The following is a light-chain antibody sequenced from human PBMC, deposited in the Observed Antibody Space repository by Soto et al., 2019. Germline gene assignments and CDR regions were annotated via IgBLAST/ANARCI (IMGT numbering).Light chain of an antibody. CDR2: AAS. J-gene: IGKJ1*01. Sequence: DIQMTQSPSSMSASVGDRVTITCRASQSISNYLNWYQQKPGKAPKLLIFAASNLQSGVPSRFSGSGSGTDFTLTIRSLEPEDFAVYYCQESTGWPPWKCGQGNKGDIK. CDR3: QESTGWPPWK. V-gene: IGKV1-39*01. CDR1: QSISNY.